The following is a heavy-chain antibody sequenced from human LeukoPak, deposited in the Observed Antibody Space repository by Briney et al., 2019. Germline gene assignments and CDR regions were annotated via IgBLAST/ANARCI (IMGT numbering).Heavy chain of an antibody. J-gene: IGHJ4*02. V-gene: IGHV3-7*03. Sequence: PGGSLRLPCAASGFTFRNYWMSWVRQAPGTGLEWVANIKQDGSDRNYVTSVRGRFTISRDNAESSLYLQMNSLRVEDTAVYYCVRNLAVAGTCFDSWGQGTLVTVSS. CDR2: IKQDGSDR. D-gene: IGHD6-19*01. CDR3: VRNLAVAGTCFDS. CDR1: GFTFRNYW.